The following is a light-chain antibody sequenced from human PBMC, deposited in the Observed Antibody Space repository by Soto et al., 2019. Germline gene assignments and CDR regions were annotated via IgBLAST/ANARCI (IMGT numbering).Light chain of an antibody. V-gene: IGLV2-14*01. Sequence: QSALTQPASVSGSPGQSITISCTGTSSDVGGYKFVSWYQQHPGKAPKLIIYEVSSRPSGVPYRLSGSKSGNPASLTISGLQAEGEAEYYCSSYTLRNTLVLFGGGAKLTVL. CDR3: SSYTLRNTLVL. CDR2: EVS. J-gene: IGLJ3*02. CDR1: SSDVGGYKF.